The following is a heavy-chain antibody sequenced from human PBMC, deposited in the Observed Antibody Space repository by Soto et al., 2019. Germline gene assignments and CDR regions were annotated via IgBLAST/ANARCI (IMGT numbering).Heavy chain of an antibody. Sequence: EVQLVESGGGLVQPGGSLRLSCAASGFTFSSYWMHWVRQAPGKWLVWVSRVNSDGSSTSYADSVKGRFTISRDNAKNTLYLQMNSLRAEDTAVYYCARHYYDAFDMWGQGTMVTVSS. CDR3: ARHYYDAFDM. D-gene: IGHD3-10*01. CDR1: GFTFSSYW. V-gene: IGHV3-74*01. CDR2: VNSDGSST. J-gene: IGHJ3*02.